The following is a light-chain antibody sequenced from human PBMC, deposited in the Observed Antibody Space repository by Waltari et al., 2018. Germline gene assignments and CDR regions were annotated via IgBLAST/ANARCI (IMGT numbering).Light chain of an antibody. Sequence: DIVMTQSPLSLPVTPGEPASISCRSSQSLLHSNGYNYLDWYLQKPGQSPQLLIYLGSNRASGVPERFSGSGSGTDVTLKISRVEAEDVGVYYCMQALQTPLTFGGGTKVEIK. J-gene: IGKJ4*01. CDR3: MQALQTPLT. CDR2: LGS. V-gene: IGKV2-28*01. CDR1: QSLLHSNGYNY.